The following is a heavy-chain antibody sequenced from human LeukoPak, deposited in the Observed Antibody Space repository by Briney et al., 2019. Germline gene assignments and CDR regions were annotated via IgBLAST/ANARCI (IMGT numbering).Heavy chain of an antibody. CDR2: IKPDGTEK. CDR3: AGTPLTQLEPDYFDS. Sequence: GGALNPSVAPPGFPFSDYWMTWVRQAPGKGLQWVANIKPDGTEKNTVASVKGRFTISRDNAKNSVYLQLNSLRVDDTALNYWAGTPLTQLEPDYFDSWGQGTLVSVS. CDR1: GFPFSDYW. D-gene: IGHD1-1*01. V-gene: IGHV3-7*01. J-gene: IGHJ4*02.